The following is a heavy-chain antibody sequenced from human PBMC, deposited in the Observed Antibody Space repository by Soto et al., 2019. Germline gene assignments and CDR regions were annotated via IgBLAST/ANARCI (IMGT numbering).Heavy chain of an antibody. CDR3: ARVTAARRSHYYVMDV. V-gene: IGHV3-33*01. CDR1: RLTFSSYS. J-gene: IGHJ6*02. D-gene: IGHD6-6*01. Sequence: PGGSLRLSCAAPRLTFSSYSMHWVRQAPGKGLEWVAVIWYDGSNKYYADSVKGRFTISRDNSKNTLYLQMNSLRAEDTAVYYCARVTAARRSHYYVMDVWGQGTTVTVS. CDR2: IWYDGSNK.